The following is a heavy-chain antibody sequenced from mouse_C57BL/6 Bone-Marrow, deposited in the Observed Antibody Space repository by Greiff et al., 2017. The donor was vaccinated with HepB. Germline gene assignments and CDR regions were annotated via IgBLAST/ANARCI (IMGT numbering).Heavy chain of an antibody. Sequence: VQLQQSGPELVKPGASVKISCKASGYTFTDYYMNWVKQSHGKSLEWIGDINPNNGGTSYNQKFKGKATLTVDKSSSTAYMELRSLTSEDSAVYDCAHYYGSSYYAMDYWGQGTSVTVSS. CDR3: AHYYGSSYYAMDY. CDR1: GYTFTDYY. CDR2: INPNNGGT. D-gene: IGHD1-1*01. J-gene: IGHJ4*01. V-gene: IGHV1-26*01.